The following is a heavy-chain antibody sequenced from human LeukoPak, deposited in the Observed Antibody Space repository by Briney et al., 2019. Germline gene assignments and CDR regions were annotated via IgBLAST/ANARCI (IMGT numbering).Heavy chain of an antibody. CDR2: ISSSSSYI. V-gene: IGHV3-21*01. Sequence: GGSLRLSCAASGFTFSSYSMNWVRQAPGKGLEWVSSISSSSSYIYYADSVKGRFTISRDNAKNSLYLQMNSLRAEDTAVYYCARDYYGSGSYKDYWGQGTLVTVSS. J-gene: IGHJ4*02. CDR1: GFTFSSYS. CDR3: ARDYYGSGSYKDY. D-gene: IGHD3-10*01.